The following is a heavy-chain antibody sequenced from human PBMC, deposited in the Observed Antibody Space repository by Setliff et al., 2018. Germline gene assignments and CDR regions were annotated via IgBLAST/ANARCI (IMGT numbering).Heavy chain of an antibody. Sequence: ASVKVSCKVSGYRLIEVSMHWVRQAPGKGLKWMGGFDPEDEETIYAQKFQGRVTMTEDTSTGTAYMELSSLRSEDTAVYYCAAIGLVTAMITGVLFDFWGQGTLVTVSS. CDR1: GYRLIEVS. CDR2: FDPEDEET. CDR3: AAIGLVTAMITGVLFDF. V-gene: IGHV1-24*01. J-gene: IGHJ4*02. D-gene: IGHD5-18*01.